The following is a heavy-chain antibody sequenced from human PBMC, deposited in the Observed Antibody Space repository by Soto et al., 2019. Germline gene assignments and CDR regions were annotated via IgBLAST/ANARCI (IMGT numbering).Heavy chain of an antibody. Sequence: EVQLLESGGDLLQPGGYLRLSCAASGFTFSGRAMYWVRQAPGKGLEWVSGISGSGGDTYYADSVKGRFTISRDNSKNTVDLQMNSLRGEDPATYYCAREVGATFRGRLDPWGKGTLVTVSS. D-gene: IGHD1-26*01. V-gene: IGHV3-23*01. CDR1: GFTFSGRA. CDR3: AREVGATFRGRLDP. CDR2: ISGSGGDT. J-gene: IGHJ5*02.